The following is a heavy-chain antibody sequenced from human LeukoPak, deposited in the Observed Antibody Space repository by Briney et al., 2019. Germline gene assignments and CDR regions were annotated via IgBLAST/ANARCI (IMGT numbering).Heavy chain of an antibody. V-gene: IGHV4-59*08. Sequence: PLETLSLTPTVSGGSTSGYYCSCIREPPRGGLWWGGYIYYSGSTHYPPSLKSRVTISVDTSKTQFSLELSSVTAADTAVYYCARPSPPGVVPADGGDMDVWGKGTTVTVSS. D-gene: IGHD2-2*01. J-gene: IGHJ6*03. CDR1: GGSTSGYY. CDR2: IYYSGST. CDR3: ARPSPPGVVPADGGDMDV.